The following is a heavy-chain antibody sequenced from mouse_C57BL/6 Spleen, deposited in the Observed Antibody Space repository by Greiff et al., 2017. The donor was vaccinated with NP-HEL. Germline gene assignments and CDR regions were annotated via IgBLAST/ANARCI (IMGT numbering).Heavy chain of an antibody. D-gene: IGHD2-13*01. CDR1: GFTFSSYG. V-gene: IGHV5-6*02. CDR2: ISSGGSYT. Sequence: EVKLVESGGDLVKPGGSLKLSCAASGFTFSSYGMSWVRQTPDKRLEWVATISSGGSYTYYPDSVKGRFTISRDNAKNTLYLQMSSLKSEDTAMYYCARHGDYVGAMDYWGQGTSVTVSS. J-gene: IGHJ4*01. CDR3: ARHGDYVGAMDY.